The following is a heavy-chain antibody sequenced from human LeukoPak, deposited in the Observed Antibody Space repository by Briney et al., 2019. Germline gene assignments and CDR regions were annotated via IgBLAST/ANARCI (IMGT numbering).Heavy chain of an antibody. D-gene: IGHD3-22*01. V-gene: IGHV3-23*01. CDR2: MSGSDGST. Sequence: GGSLRLSCAASGFTFSSYAMSWVRQAPGKGLEWVSAMSGSDGSTFYADSVKGRFTVSRDNSKNSLYLQMKSLRAEDTAVYYCVKHFYDSSGYSRWGQGALVTVSS. CDR3: VKHFYDSSGYSR. J-gene: IGHJ4*02. CDR1: GFTFSSYA.